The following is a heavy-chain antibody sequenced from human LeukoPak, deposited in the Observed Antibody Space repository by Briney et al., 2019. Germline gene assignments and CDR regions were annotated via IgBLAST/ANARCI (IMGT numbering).Heavy chain of an antibody. Sequence: SGGSLRLSCAASGFTFDDYAMHWVRHAPGKGLEWVSGISWNSGSIGYVDSVKGRYTVSRDNAKNSLYLLMKSLRAEDTAFYYCAKGRDSAMASNLGVDYWGQGTLVTVSS. D-gene: IGHD5-18*01. V-gene: IGHV3-9*01. CDR3: AKGRDSAMASNLGVDY. J-gene: IGHJ4*02. CDR2: ISWNSGSI. CDR1: GFTFDDYA.